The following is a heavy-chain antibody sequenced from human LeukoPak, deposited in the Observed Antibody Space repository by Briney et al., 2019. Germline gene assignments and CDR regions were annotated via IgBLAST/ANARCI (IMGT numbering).Heavy chain of an antibody. V-gene: IGHV3-74*01. CDR3: ARVPGYDSSGYFDY. D-gene: IGHD3-22*01. CDR1: GFTFSSYW. CDR2: IASDGSST. J-gene: IGHJ4*02. Sequence: GGSLRLSCAASGFTFSSYWMNWVRQAPGKGLVWVSRIASDGSSTTYADSVKGRFSISRDNAKNTLYLQMNSLRVEDTAVYYCARVPGYDSSGYFDYWGQGTLVTVSS.